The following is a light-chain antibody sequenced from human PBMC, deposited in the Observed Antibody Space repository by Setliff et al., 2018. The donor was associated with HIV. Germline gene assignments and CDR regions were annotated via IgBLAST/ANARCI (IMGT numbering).Light chain of an antibody. CDR2: DVS. CDR1: SSDVGGYNY. V-gene: IGLV2-14*01. CDR3: SSYTSSSTYV. Sequence: QSALTQPASVSGSPGQSITISCTGTSSDVGGYNYVSWYQQHPGKAPKLMISDVSKRPSGVSSRFSGSKSGNTASLTISGLQTEDEADYYCSSYTSSSTYVFGNGTKVTVL. J-gene: IGLJ1*01.